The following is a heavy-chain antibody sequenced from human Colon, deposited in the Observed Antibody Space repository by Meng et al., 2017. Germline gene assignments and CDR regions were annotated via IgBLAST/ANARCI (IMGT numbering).Heavy chain of an antibody. V-gene: IGHV4-4*03. J-gene: IGHJ5*02. D-gene: IGHD6-19*01. Sequence: QVRLQWSGPGLVKPLGTLSLTCTVSGGSITSSDWWSWVRQTPGKGLEWIGETYQNGRPNYNPSLKSRVTISVDKSKNQFSLNMTSVTAADTAVYYCAREVVVAGTRNWLDPWGQGILVTVSS. CDR3: AREVVVAGTRNWLDP. CDR1: GGSITSSDW. CDR2: TYQNGRP.